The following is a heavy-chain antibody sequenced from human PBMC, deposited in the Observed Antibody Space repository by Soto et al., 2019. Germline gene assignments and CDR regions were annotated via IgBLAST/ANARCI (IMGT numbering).Heavy chain of an antibody. D-gene: IGHD3-16*01. Sequence: GASVKVSCKASGFTFTSSAVQWVRQARGQRLEWIGWIVVGSGNTNYAQKFQERVTITRDMSTSTAYMELSSLRSEDAAVYYCAAESGGSVLGPWNLDYYYGMDVWGQGTTVTVSS. CDR3: AAESGGSVLGPWNLDYYYGMDV. J-gene: IGHJ6*02. CDR1: GFTFTSSA. V-gene: IGHV1-58*01. CDR2: IVVGSGNT.